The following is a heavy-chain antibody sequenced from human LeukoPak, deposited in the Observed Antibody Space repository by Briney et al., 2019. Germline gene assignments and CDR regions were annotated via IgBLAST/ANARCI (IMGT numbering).Heavy chain of an antibody. D-gene: IGHD2-2*02. Sequence: SETLSLTCTVSGGSITRREYYWGWIRQPPGKGLEWIGSIYYTESTFHNPSLKSRVIMSVDTSKNLFSLNLTSVTAADTAMYYCARQTIAAVTGYMLFDLWGRGTLVIVSS. V-gene: IGHV4-39*01. J-gene: IGHJ2*01. CDR2: IYYTEST. CDR3: ARQTIAAVTGYMLFDL. CDR1: GGSITRREYY.